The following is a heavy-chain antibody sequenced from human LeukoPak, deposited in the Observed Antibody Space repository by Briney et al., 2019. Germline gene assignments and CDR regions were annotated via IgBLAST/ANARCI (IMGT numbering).Heavy chain of an antibody. CDR3: ARYEPAGTPVGY. V-gene: IGHV1-18*01. CDR1: GYTFTSFG. Sequence: ASVKVSCKASGYTFTSFGVAWVRQAPGQGLEWMGWISTYYGNTNYAQKLQGRVSMTTDTSTSTAYMELKSLRSDDTVVYYCARYEPAGTPVGYWGQGTLVTVSS. J-gene: IGHJ4*02. CDR2: ISTYYGNT. D-gene: IGHD6-13*01.